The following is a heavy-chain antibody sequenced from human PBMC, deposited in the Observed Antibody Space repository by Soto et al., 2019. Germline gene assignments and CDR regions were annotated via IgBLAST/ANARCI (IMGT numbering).Heavy chain of an antibody. CDR2: IIPIFGTA. CDR3: ARDSYYDSSGPIGIFDY. V-gene: IGHV1-69*13. D-gene: IGHD3-22*01. CDR1: GGTFSSYA. J-gene: IGHJ4*02. Sequence: GASVKVSCKASGGTFSSYAISWVRQAPGQGLEWMGGIIPIFGTANYAQKFQGRVTITADESTSTAYMELSSLRSEDTAVYYCARDSYYDSSGPIGIFDYWGQGTLVTVSS.